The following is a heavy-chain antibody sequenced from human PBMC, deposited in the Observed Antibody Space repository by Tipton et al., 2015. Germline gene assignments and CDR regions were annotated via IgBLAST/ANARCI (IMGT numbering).Heavy chain of an antibody. Sequence: PGLVKPSETLSLTCTVSGGSLSSYCWTWIRQFPGKGLEWIGYISNSAGTNYNPSLKSRVIMSLDTSKNQFSLKLNSVTAADTAVYYCARDRTRYDSSGYFYRDGYGMDVWGQGTTVTVSS. D-gene: IGHD3-22*01. CDR3: ARDRTRYDSSGYFYRDGYGMDV. CDR2: ISNSAGT. V-gene: IGHV4-59*01. CDR1: GGSLSSYC. J-gene: IGHJ6*02.